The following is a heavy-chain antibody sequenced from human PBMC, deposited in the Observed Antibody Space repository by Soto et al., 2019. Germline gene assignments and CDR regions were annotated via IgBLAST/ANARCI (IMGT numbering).Heavy chain of an antibody. CDR2: IYPDVSDT. CDR1: GYSFAAYW. V-gene: IGHV5-51*01. CDR3: VTSTWSYFGLDV. J-gene: IGHJ6*02. D-gene: IGHD6-13*01. Sequence: PGESLKISCLASGYSFAAYWVGWVRQMSGKGLEWMGIIYPDVSDTRYSPSFQGQVTISADKSISTVYLQWISLKASDTAIYYCVTSTWSYFGLDVWGQGTTVTVS.